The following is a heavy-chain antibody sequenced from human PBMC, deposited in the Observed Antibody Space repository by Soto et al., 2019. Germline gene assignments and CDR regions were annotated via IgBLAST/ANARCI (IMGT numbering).Heavy chain of an antibody. V-gene: IGHV1-69*01. D-gene: IGHD1-26*01. J-gene: IGHJ4*02. CDR1: GGTLCNYV. CDR3: ARGGFSGSHFAY. Sequence: QVQLVQSGAEVKKPGSSVKVSCKAAGGTLCNYVINWVRQAPGQGLEWMGGIIPISRTPYYAQKFQGRVTITADEITSTAYMELSSLRSEDTAVYYCARGGFSGSHFAYWGQGTLVTVSS. CDR2: IIPISRTP.